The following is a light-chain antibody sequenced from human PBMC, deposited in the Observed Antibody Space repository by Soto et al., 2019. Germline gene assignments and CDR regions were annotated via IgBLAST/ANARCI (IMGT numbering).Light chain of an antibody. CDR1: SSDVGGYNF. Sequence: QSALTQPRSVSGSPGQSVTISCTGTSSDVGGYNFVSWYQQHPNKDPELIIYDVSQRPSGVPARFSASKSGNTASLTISGLQAEDEAYYYCCSYAGSYTLFGGGTKLTVL. CDR2: DVS. CDR3: CSYAGSYTL. J-gene: IGLJ2*01. V-gene: IGLV2-11*01.